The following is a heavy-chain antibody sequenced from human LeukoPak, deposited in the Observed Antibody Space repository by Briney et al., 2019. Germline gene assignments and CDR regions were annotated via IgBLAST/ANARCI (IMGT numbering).Heavy chain of an antibody. CDR3: ARDNSVGDIAWWFDP. CDR1: GCTFTTYA. CDR2: INPTGTRT. J-gene: IGHJ5*02. Sequence: GASVKVSCKASGCTFTTYAMNWVRQAPGQGLEWIGLINPTGTRTGYAQKFQGRVTMTRDMSTSTDYMELSSLRSEDTAIYYCARDNSVGDIAWWFDPWGQGTLVTVST. D-gene: IGHD3-10*01. V-gene: IGHV1-46*01.